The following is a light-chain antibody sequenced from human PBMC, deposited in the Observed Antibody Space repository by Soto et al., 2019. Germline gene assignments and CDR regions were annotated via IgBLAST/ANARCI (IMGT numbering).Light chain of an antibody. CDR2: SND. CDR3: AAWDDTLNGYV. Sequence: QSVLTQPPSASGTPGQMVTISCSGSSSNIGSNTVNWYQQLSGTAPKLLIYSNDQRPSGVPDRFSGSKSGTSASLAISGLQSEDEADYYCAAWDDTLNGYVFGDGTKVTVL. CDR1: SSNIGSNT. V-gene: IGLV1-44*01. J-gene: IGLJ1*01.